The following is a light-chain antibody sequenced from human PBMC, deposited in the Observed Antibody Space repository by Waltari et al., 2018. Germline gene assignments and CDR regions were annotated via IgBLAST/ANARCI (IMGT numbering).Light chain of an antibody. Sequence: QSALPQPASVSGSPGPSITISCPGLSSDGGSYTLVSWYQQHPGKAPKLMIYEGRERPSGGSNRFAGSKSGNTADLTSAGVQAEDEADYYCCSYAGSSTPNWVFGGGTKLTVL. CDR2: EGR. CDR1: SSDGGSYTL. V-gene: IGLV2-23*01. CDR3: CSYAGSSTPNWV. J-gene: IGLJ3*02.